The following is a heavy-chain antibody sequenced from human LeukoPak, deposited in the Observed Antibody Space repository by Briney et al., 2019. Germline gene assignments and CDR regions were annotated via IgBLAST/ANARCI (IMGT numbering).Heavy chain of an antibody. D-gene: IGHD2-15*01. Sequence: GGSLRLSCAASGFTVSSKYMTWVRQAPGKGLEWVSVIYGGGATKYTDSVKGRFSISRDNSKNSVHLQMNSLRAEDTAVYYCAKDKRYCSGGSCYSMPDAFDIWGQGTMVTVSS. J-gene: IGHJ3*02. V-gene: IGHV3-53*01. CDR1: GFTVSSKY. CDR2: IYGGGAT. CDR3: AKDKRYCSGGSCYSMPDAFDI.